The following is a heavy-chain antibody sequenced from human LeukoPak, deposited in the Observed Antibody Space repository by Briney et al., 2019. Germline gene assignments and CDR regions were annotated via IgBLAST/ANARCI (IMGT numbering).Heavy chain of an antibody. V-gene: IGHV3-30*04. CDR1: GFTFSDYA. CDR2: MSSDGRNR. D-gene: IGHD3-22*01. Sequence: QPVRSLRLSCAASGFTFSDYAMHWVRQAPGRGLEWVAVMSSDGRNRFYGDFVKGRFIISRDNTKNTLYLQINTLTIEDTAVYYCARGSVASTYSSSYYWGPGTLVTVSS. J-gene: IGHJ4*02. CDR3: ARGSVASTYSSSYY.